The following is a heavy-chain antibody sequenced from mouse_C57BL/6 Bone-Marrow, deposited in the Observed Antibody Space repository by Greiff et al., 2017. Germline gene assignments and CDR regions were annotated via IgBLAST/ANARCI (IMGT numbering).Heavy chain of an antibody. V-gene: IGHV1-55*01. Sequence: VQLQESGAELVKPGASVKMSCKASGYTFTSYWITWVKQRPGQGLEWIGDIYPGSGSTNYNEKFKSKATLTVDTSSSTAYMQLSSLTSEDSAVYCWARTTVVAYYLDNWGQGTTLTVSS. J-gene: IGHJ2*01. CDR1: GYTFTSYW. CDR3: ARTTVVAYYLDN. D-gene: IGHD1-1*01. CDR2: IYPGSGST.